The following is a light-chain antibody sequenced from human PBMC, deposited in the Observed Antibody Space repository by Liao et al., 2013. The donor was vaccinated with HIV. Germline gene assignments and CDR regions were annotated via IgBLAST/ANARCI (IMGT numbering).Light chain of an antibody. Sequence: SYELTQPPAVSVAPGQTAMITCGGDNIESRSVHWYQKKPGQSPLLVIYQDTYRPSGIPERFSGSNSGNTATLTISGTQPMDEADYYCQAWDRNIAIFGGGTKLTVL. V-gene: IGLV3-21*01. CDR1: NIESRS. J-gene: IGLJ2*01. CDR3: QAWDRNIAI. CDR2: QDT.